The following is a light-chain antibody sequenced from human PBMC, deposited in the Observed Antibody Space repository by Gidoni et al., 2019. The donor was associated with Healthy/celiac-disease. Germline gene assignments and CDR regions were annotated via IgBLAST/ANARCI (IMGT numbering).Light chain of an antibody. CDR3: SSYTSSSTLVV. V-gene: IGLV2-14*01. J-gene: IGLJ2*01. CDR2: EVS. CDR1: SSDVGGYNY. Sequence: QSALPPSASVSRSPAQSITISCTGTSSDVGGYNYVSWYQQHPGKAPKLMIYEVSNRPSGVSNRFSGSKSGNTASLTISGLQAEDEADYYCSSYTSSSTLVVFGGGTKLTVL.